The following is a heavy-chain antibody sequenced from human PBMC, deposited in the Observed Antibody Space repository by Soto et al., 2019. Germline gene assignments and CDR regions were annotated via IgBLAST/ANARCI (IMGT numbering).Heavy chain of an antibody. D-gene: IGHD2-2*01. CDR2: IYSSENT. CDR1: GGSVSSSSYS. J-gene: IGHJ6*02. V-gene: IGHV4-39*01. Sequence: SETLSLTCTVSGGSVSSSSYSWGWIRQPPGKGLEWIGTIYSSENTYYNPSLMSRVTISVDTSKNQFSLKLSSVTAADTAVYFCARLNGYCISTNCHGYYGMDVWGQGTTVTVS. CDR3: ARLNGYCISTNCHGYYGMDV.